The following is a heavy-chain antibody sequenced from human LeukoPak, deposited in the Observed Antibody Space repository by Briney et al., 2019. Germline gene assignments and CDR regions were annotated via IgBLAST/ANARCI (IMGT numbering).Heavy chain of an antibody. CDR2: ISYDGSNK. V-gene: IGHV3-30*14. CDR3: ARSDYGDGLAFDI. CDR1: GFTFSSYA. D-gene: IGHD4-17*01. Sequence: GGSLRLSCAASGFTFSSYAMHWVRQAPGKGLEWVAVISYDGSNKYYADSVKGRFTISRDNSKNTLYLQMNSLRAEDTAVYYCARSDYGDGLAFDIWGHGTMVTVSS. J-gene: IGHJ3*02.